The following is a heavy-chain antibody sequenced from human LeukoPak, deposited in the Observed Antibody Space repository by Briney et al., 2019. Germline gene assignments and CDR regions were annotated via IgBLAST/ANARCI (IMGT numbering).Heavy chain of an antibody. CDR3: ARGGSFYYDSSGFYYDS. CDR1: GDSISSGGYF. D-gene: IGHD3-22*01. J-gene: IGHJ5*01. Sequence: SETLSLTCAVSGDSISSGGYFWTWIRQYPGKGLEWIGYIYYSGTTHYNPSLKSRVTISVDTSKNQFSLKLSSVTAADTAVYYCARGGSFYYDSSGFYYDSWGQGTLVTVSS. V-gene: IGHV4-31*11. CDR2: IYYSGTT.